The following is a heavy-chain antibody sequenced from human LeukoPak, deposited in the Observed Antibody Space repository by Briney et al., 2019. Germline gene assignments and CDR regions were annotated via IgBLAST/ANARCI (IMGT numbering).Heavy chain of an antibody. CDR3: ARDAVSSSSWYRGWFDP. Sequence: SQTLSLTCTVSGGSISSGGYYWSWIRQPPGKDLEWIGYIYYSGSTNYNPSLKSRVTISVDTSKNQFSLKLSSVTAADTAVYYCARDAVSSSSWYRGWFDPWGQGTLVTVSS. J-gene: IGHJ5*02. CDR1: GGSISSGGYY. V-gene: IGHV4-61*08. CDR2: IYYSGST. D-gene: IGHD6-13*01.